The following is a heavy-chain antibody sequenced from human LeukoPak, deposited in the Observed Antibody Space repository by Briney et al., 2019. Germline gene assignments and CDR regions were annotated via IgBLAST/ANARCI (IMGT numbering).Heavy chain of an antibody. D-gene: IGHD2/OR15-2a*01. Sequence: SETLSLTCTVSGGSFGNYYWSWIRQPPGKGLEWIGYIYDSGTTNYNPSLRSRVTISVDTSKNQFSLKLSSVTAADTAVYYCARDFSAAFDIWGQGTMVTVSS. V-gene: IGHV4-59*01. CDR1: GGSFGNYY. CDR2: IYDSGTT. CDR3: ARDFSAAFDI. J-gene: IGHJ3*02.